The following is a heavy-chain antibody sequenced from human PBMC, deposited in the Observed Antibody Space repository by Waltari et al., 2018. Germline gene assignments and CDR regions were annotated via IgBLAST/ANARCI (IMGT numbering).Heavy chain of an antibody. J-gene: IGHJ4*02. CDR2: ISGSGGST. CDR3: AKDDFSQWELHTN. V-gene: IGHV3-23*01. CDR1: GFTFSSNT. D-gene: IGHD1-26*01. Sequence: EVQLLESGGGLVQPGGSLRLSCAASGFTFSSNTMSWVRRAPWKGLECVSAISGSGGSTYYADSVKGRFTLSRDNSKNTLYLQMNSLRADDTAVYYCAKDDFSQWELHTNWGQGTLVTVSS.